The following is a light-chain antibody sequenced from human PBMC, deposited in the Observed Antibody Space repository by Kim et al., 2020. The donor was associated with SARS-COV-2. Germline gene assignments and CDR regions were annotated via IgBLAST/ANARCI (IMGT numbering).Light chain of an antibody. Sequence: ATINCRSSQSVLLKSNNKDYLAWYQQKPGQPPKLLIYWASTRESGVPDRFSGSGSGRDFTLSISGLQAEDVATYYCQQYFVTPQTFGQGTKVDIK. CDR1: QSVLLKSNNKDY. J-gene: IGKJ1*01. CDR2: WAS. CDR3: QQYFVTPQT. V-gene: IGKV4-1*01.